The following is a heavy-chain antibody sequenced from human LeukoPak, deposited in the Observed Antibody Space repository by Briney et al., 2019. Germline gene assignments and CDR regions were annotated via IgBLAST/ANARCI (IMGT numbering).Heavy chain of an antibody. D-gene: IGHD1-20*01. CDR2: IKSKTDGGTT. V-gene: IGHV3-15*01. CDR1: GFTFSNAW. Sequence: GGSLRLPCAASGFTFSNAWMSWVRQAPGKGLEWVGRIKSKTDGGTTDYAAPVKGRFTISRDDSKNTLYLQMNSLKTEDTAVYYCTTGITGTRYYYYYMDVWGKGTTVTVSS. CDR3: TTGITGTRYYYYYMDV. J-gene: IGHJ6*03.